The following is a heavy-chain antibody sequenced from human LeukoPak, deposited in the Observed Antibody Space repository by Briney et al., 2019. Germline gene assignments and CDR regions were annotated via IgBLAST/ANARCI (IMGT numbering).Heavy chain of an antibody. CDR1: GGSFSGYY. CDR2: INHSGST. D-gene: IGHD6-13*01. J-gene: IGHJ4*02. CDR3: ASSIKAAVLDY. V-gene: IGHV4-34*01. Sequence: PSETLSLTCAVYGGSFSGYYWSWIRQPPGKGLEWIGEINHSGSTNYNPSLKSRVTISVDTSKNQFSLKLSSVTAADTVVYYCASSIKAAVLDYWGQGTLVTVSS.